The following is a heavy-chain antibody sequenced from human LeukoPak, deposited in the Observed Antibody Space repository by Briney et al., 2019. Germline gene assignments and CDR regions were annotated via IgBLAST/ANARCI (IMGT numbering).Heavy chain of an antibody. CDR3: ARGSPLQAVITGYYFDN. Sequence: SQTLSLTCAISGDSVSSNSAAWNWIRQSPSRGLEWLGRTYYRSKWYNDYAVSVKSRITINPDTSKNQFSLQLNSVTPEDTAVYYCARGSPLQAVITGYYFDNWGQGTLVTVSS. CDR1: GDSVSSNSAA. J-gene: IGHJ4*02. D-gene: IGHD3-22*01. CDR2: TYYRSKWYN. V-gene: IGHV6-1*01.